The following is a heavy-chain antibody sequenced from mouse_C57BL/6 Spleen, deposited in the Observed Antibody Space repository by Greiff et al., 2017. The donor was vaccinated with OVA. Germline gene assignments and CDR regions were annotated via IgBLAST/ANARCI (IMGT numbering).Heavy chain of an antibody. V-gene: IGHV1-62-2*01. J-gene: IGHJ4*01. Sequence: QVQLKESGAELVKPGASVKLSCKASGYTFTEYTIHWVKQRSGQGLEWIGWFYPGSGSIKYNEKFKDKATLTADKSSSTVYMALSRLTSEDSAVYFCARQDYYYGSSYGAMDYWGQGTSVTVSS. CDR2: FYPGSGSI. D-gene: IGHD1-1*01. CDR1: GYTFTEYT. CDR3: ARQDYYYGSSYGAMDY.